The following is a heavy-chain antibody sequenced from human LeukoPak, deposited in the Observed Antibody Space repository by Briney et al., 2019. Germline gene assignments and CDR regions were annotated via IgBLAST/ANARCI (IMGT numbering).Heavy chain of an antibody. D-gene: IGHD3-22*01. CDR2: NYYSGST. CDR1: GGSISSSTYY. Sequence: SETLSLTCTVSGGSISSSTYYWGWIRQPPGKGLEWIGSNYYSGSTYYNPSLKSRVTISVDTSKNQFSLKLSSVTAADTAVYYCARVRNRGYYDSSGLNWFDPWGQGTLVTVSS. V-gene: IGHV4-39*07. J-gene: IGHJ5*02. CDR3: ARVRNRGYYDSSGLNWFDP.